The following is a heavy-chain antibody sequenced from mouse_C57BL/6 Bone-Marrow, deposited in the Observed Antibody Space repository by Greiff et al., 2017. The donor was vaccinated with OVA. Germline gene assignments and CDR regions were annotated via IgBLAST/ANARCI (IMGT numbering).Heavy chain of an antibody. CDR2: IYSGGGYT. CDR1: GFTFSNYW. Sequence: QLQPFGAELVRPGTSVKMSLKASGFTFSNYWLGWAKQRPGPGPEWFGDIYSGGGYTNHNEKFKGKATLTSDKASSSADMQFSSLTSDDSDIYYCERGATEAAHYFDYWGQGTTLTVSS. D-gene: IGHD1-1*01. J-gene: IGHJ2*01. CDR3: ERGATEAAHYFDY. V-gene: IGHV1-63*01.